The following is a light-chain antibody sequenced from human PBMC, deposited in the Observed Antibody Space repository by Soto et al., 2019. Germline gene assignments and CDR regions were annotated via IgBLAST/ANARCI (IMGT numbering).Light chain of an antibody. V-gene: IGLV1-44*01. CDR3: AAWDDSLNGPV. CDR2: ISN. J-gene: IGLJ1*01. Sequence: QLVLTQPPSASGTPGQRVTISCSGSSSSIGRYTVNWYQQLPGTAPKLLIYISNQRPSGVPDRFSGSKSGTSASLAISGLQSEDEADYFCAAWDDSLNGPVFGTGTKLTVL. CDR1: SSSIGRYT.